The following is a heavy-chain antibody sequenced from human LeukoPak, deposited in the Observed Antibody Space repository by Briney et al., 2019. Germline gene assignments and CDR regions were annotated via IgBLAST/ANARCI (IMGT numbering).Heavy chain of an antibody. J-gene: IGHJ4*02. CDR3: ARGISSSWYPYFDY. V-gene: IGHV4-4*07. CDR1: GDSISSYY. D-gene: IGHD6-13*01. CDR2: IYTSGST. Sequence: SETLSLTCTVSGDSISSYYWSWIRQPAGRGLEWIGRIYTSGSTNYNPSLKSRVTMSVDTSKNQFSLNLNSVAAADTAVYYCARGISSSWYPYFDYWGQGTLVTVSS.